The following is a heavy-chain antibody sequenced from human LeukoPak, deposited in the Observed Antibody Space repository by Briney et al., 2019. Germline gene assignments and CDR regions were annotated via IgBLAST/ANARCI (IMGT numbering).Heavy chain of an antibody. CDR3: ARLGGAQGWFDP. J-gene: IGHJ5*02. CDR2: IYYSGST. CDR1: GGSISSYY. D-gene: IGHD4-17*01. V-gene: IGHV4-59*08. Sequence: SETLSLTCTVSGGSISSYYWSWIRRPPGKGLEWIGYIYYSGSTNYNPSLKSRVTISVDTSKNQFSLKLSSVTAADTAVYYCARLGGAQGWFDPWGQGTLVTVSS.